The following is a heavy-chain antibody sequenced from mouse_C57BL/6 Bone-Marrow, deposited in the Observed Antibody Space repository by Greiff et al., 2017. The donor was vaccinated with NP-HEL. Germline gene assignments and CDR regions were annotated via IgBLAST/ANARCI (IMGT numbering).Heavy chain of an antibody. CDR3: SSDCDGFAN. Sequence: DVKLEESGAELVKPGASVKLSCTASGFTFNDYYMHWVQQRTEQGLEWIGWIDPGDGETKYAPKFKGQATISADTSSNTASLQLSSLRSGDTDVYYCSSDCDGFANGGQGTLVTVSA. CDR2: IDPGDGET. CDR1: GFTFNDYY. J-gene: IGHJ3*01. V-gene: IGHV14-2*01.